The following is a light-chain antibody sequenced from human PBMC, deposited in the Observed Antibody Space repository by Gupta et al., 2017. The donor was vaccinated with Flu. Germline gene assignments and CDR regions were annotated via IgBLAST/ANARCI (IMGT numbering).Light chain of an antibody. J-gene: IGKJ2*01. Sequence: DIVMTQSPLSLPVTPGEPASISCRSSQSLMHSNGYNYLDWYLQKPGQSPQLLIYLGSSRASGVPDRFSGSGSGTDFTLKISRVEAEDVGIYYCRQSVHTPYTFGQGTKLEIK. V-gene: IGKV2-28*01. CDR3: RQSVHTPYT. CDR2: LGS. CDR1: QSLMHSNGYNY.